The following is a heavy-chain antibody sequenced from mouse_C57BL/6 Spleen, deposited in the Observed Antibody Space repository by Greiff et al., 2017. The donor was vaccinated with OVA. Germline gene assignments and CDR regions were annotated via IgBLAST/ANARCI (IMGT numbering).Heavy chain of an antibody. Sequence: VKLMESGPGLVQPSQSLSITCTVSGFSLTSYGVHWVRQSPGKGLEWLGVIWSGGSTDYNAAFISRLSISKDNSKSQVFFKMNSLQADDTAIYYCARFSDYDADYAMDYWGQGTSVTVSS. CDR3: ARFSDYDADYAMDY. V-gene: IGHV2-2*01. CDR2: IWSGGST. J-gene: IGHJ4*01. D-gene: IGHD2-4*01. CDR1: GFSLTSYG.